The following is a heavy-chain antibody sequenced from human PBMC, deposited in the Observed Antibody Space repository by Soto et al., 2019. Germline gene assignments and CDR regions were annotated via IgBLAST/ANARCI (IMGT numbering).Heavy chain of an antibody. J-gene: IGHJ4*02. V-gene: IGHV4-38-2*01. D-gene: IGHD6-13*01. CDR1: GYSISSGYY. Sequence: SETLSLTCAVSGYSISSGYYWGWIRQPPGKGLEWIGSIYHSGGIYYNPSLKSRVTISVDTSKNQFSLKVSSVTAADTAVYYRARVYSTTWYYFDYWGQGTLVTVSS. CDR3: ARVYSTTWYYFDY. CDR2: IYHSGGI.